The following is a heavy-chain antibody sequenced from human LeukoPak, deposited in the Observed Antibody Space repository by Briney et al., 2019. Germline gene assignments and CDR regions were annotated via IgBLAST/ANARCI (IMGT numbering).Heavy chain of an antibody. D-gene: IGHD6-13*01. CDR2: IYPGDSDT. V-gene: IGHV5-51*01. CDR3: ARQDVPVGSTFDY. Sequence: GESLQISCKGSGYSFTSYWIGWVRQMPGKGLEWMGIIYPGDSDTSYSPSFQGQVTISADKSISTAYLQWSSLKASDTAMYYCARQDVPVGSTFDYWGQGTLVTVSS. CDR1: GYSFTSYW. J-gene: IGHJ4*02.